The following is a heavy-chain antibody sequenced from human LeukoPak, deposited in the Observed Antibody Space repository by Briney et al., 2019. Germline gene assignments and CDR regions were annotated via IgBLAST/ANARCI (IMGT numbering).Heavy chain of an antibody. CDR1: GFTFDDYA. V-gene: IGHV3-9*01. CDR3: AKDGGASGYSYAFDY. Sequence: PGRSLRLSCAASGFTFDDYAMHWVRQAPGKGLEWVSGISWNSLSIGYADSVKGRFTISRDNAKNSLYLRMNSLRAEDTALYYCAKDGGASGYSYAFDYWGQGTLVTVSS. CDR2: ISWNSLSI. D-gene: IGHD5-18*01. J-gene: IGHJ4*02.